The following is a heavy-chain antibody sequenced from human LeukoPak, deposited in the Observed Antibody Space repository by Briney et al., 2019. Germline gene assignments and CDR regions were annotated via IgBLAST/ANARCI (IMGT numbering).Heavy chain of an antibody. V-gene: IGHV4-4*09. CDR2: IYTSGST. CDR3: ARSYYYLNWFDP. CDR1: GGSISSYY. Sequence: PSETLSLTCTVSGGSISSYYWSWIRQPPGKGLEWIGYIYTSGSTNYNPSLKSRVTTSVDTSKNQFSLKLSSVTAADTAVYYCARSYYYLNWFDPWGQGTLVTVSS. J-gene: IGHJ5*02. D-gene: IGHD3-10*01.